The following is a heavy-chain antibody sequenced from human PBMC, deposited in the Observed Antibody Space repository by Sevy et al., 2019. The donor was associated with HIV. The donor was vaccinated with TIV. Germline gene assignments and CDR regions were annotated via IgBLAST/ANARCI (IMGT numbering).Heavy chain of an antibody. CDR2: ISNYNSMR. CDR3: ARVVSVVAGTGVWFDP. Sequence: ASVKVSCKASGYTFTSYGITWVRQAPGQGLEWMGWISNYNSMRKSAQKFHDRVVMTTDTSMSTAYMELRSLRKDDTAVYYCARVVSVVAGTGVWFDPWGQGTQVTVSS. CDR1: GYTFTSYG. V-gene: IGHV1-18*01. J-gene: IGHJ5*02. D-gene: IGHD6-19*01.